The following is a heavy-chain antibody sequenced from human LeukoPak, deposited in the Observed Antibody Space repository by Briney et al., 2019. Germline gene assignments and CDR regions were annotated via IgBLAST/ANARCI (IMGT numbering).Heavy chain of an antibody. CDR2: INGGGDSI. V-gene: IGHV3-48*03. CDR1: GFTFSSYE. Sequence: GGSLRLSCAASGFTFSSYEMNWVRQAPGKGLEWVSHINGGGDSIYYADSVTGRFTISRDNAKNLLYLQMNSLRAEDTAVYYCARDWATTWYGEYFDYWGQGTLVTVSS. CDR3: ARDWATTWYGEYFDY. J-gene: IGHJ4*02. D-gene: IGHD3-10*01.